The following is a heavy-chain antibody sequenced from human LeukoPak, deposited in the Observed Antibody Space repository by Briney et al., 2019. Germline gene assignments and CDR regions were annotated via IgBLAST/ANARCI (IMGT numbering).Heavy chain of an antibody. V-gene: IGHV1-69*04. J-gene: IGHJ4*02. D-gene: IGHD2-15*01. CDR2: IIPIFGIA. CDR1: GGTFSSYA. Sequence: ASVKVSCKASGGTFSSYAISWVRQAPGQGLEWMGRIIPIFGIANYAQKFQGRVKITADKSTSTAYMELSSLRSEDTAVYYCARDNSCGGGSCYGVGLDYWGQGTLVTVSS. CDR3: ARDNSCGGGSCYGVGLDY.